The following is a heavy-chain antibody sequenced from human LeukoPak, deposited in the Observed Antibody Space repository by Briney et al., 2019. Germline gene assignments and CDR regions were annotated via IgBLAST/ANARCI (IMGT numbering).Heavy chain of an antibody. CDR2: ISAYNGNT. CDR1: GYTFTSYG. V-gene: IGHV1-18*01. J-gene: IGHJ3*02. D-gene: IGHD6-19*01. Sequence: GASVKVSCKASGYTFTSYGISWVRQAPGQGLEWMGWISAYNGNTNYAQKLQGRVTMTTDTSTSTAYMELRSLRSDDTAVYYCARDPPLSGWDLAVDAFDIWGQGTIVTVSS. CDR3: ARDPPLSGWDLAVDAFDI.